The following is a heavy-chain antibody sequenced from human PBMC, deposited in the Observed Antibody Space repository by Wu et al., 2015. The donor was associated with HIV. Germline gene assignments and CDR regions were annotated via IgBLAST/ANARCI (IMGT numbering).Heavy chain of an antibody. V-gene: IGHV1-24*01. CDR1: GYSLAELS. D-gene: IGHD6-25*01. CDR3: ARGGAAARNYYFDY. Sequence: QVQLIQSGAEVKKPGASVKVSCKVSGYSLAELSMHWVRQAPGKGLEWMGGFDPKDSEIIYAQRFQGRVTMTEDTSTDTAYMELRSLTSDDTAVYYCARGGAAARNYYFDYWGQGTLVTVSS. CDR2: FDPKDSEI. J-gene: IGHJ4*02.